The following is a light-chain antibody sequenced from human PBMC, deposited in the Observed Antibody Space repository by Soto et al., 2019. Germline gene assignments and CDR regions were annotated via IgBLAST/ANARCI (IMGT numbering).Light chain of an antibody. CDR2: KAS. J-gene: IGKJ2*01. Sequence: DIQMTHSPSTLSASVGDRVTITCRASQSISSFLAWYQRKPGKAPKLLIYKASSLESGVPSRFSGSGSGTEFTLTISSLQPDDFATYYCQQYNTYPYTFGQRTKLEI. CDR3: QQYNTYPYT. V-gene: IGKV1-5*03. CDR1: QSISSF.